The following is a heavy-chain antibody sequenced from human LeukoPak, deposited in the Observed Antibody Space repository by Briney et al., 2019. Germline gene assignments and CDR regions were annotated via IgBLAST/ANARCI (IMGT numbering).Heavy chain of an antibody. Sequence: GGSLRLSCAASGFAFSSHGMNWVRQAPGKGLEWISYVSSTSSVYYADSVKGRFTISRDNAKNSLYLQMNSLRAEDTAVYYCARDRITDFWSGYYTNYFDYWGQGTLVTVSS. V-gene: IGHV3-48*01. CDR1: GFAFSSHG. CDR2: VSSTSSV. CDR3: ARDRITDFWSGYYTNYFDY. D-gene: IGHD3-3*01. J-gene: IGHJ4*02.